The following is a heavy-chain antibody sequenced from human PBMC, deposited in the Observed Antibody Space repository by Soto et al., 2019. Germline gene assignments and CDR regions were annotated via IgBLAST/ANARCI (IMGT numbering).Heavy chain of an antibody. CDR2: IWYDGSNK. V-gene: IGHV3-33*01. D-gene: IGHD3-3*01. Sequence: GGSLRLSCAASGFTFSSYGMHWVRQAPGKGLEWVAVIWYDGSNKYYADSVKGRFTISRNNSKNTLYLQMNSLRAEDTAVYYCARGGYDFWSGYPSPGAFDIWGQGTMVTVSS. J-gene: IGHJ3*02. CDR1: GFTFSSYG. CDR3: ARGGYDFWSGYPSPGAFDI.